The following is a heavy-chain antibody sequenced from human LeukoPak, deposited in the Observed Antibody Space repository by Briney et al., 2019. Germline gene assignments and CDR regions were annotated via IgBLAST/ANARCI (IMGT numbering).Heavy chain of an antibody. D-gene: IGHD3-16*02. CDR1: GGSINNYY. J-gene: IGHJ4*02. CDR2: VYSSGSA. CDR3: ARLSDRQSRDFDY. V-gene: IGHV4-59*08. Sequence: PSETLSLTCTVSGGSINNYYWSWIRQPPGKGLEWIAYVYSSGSATYNPSLKSRVAVSVDTSKSQISLQLSSVTAADTAVYYCARLSDRQSRDFDYWGQGTLVTASS.